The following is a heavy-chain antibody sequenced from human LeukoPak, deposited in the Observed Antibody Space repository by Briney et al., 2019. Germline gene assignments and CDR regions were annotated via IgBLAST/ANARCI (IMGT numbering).Heavy chain of an antibody. CDR2: ISGSGGST. D-gene: IGHD2-15*01. CDR3: GESPQVVVFDY. CDR1: GFTFSSYA. Sequence: GGSLRLSCAASGFTFSSYAMSWVRQAPGKGLEWVSAISGSGGSTYYADSVKGRFTISRDNSKNTLYLQMNSLRAEDTAVYYCGESPQVVVFDYWGQGTLVTVSS. J-gene: IGHJ4*02. V-gene: IGHV3-23*01.